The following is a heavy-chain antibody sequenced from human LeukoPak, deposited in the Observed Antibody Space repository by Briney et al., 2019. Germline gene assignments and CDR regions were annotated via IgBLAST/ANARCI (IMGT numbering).Heavy chain of an antibody. CDR2: IYHSGST. J-gene: IGHJ5*02. CDR1: GGSISSSNW. CDR3: ARDAGSPSQLKEDGLNWFDP. V-gene: IGHV4-4*02. D-gene: IGHD5-24*01. Sequence: SETLSLTCAVSGGSISSSNWWSWVRQPPGKGLEWIGEIYHSGSTNYNPSLKSRVTISVDKSKNQFSLKLSSVTAADTAVYYCARDAGSPSQLKEDGLNWFDPWGQGTLVTVSS.